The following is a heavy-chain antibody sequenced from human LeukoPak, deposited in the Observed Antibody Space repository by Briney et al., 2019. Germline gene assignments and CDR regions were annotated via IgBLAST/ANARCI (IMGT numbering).Heavy chain of an antibody. V-gene: IGHV1-2*02. CDR1: ENIFTDYY. Sequence: ASMKVSCKTSENIFTDYYIHWVRPAPGQGLEWLGWVNPHSGGTNYAQYFQDRVIMTGDTSISTAYMELRGLISDDTATYYCARGGDNYDILTQWGQGTLVTVSS. CDR3: ARGGDNYDILTQ. D-gene: IGHD3-9*01. CDR2: VNPHSGGT. J-gene: IGHJ4*02.